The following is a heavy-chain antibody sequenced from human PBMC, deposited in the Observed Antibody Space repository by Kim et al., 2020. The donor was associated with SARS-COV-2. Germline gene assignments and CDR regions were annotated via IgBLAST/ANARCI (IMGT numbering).Heavy chain of an antibody. Sequence: GGSLRLSCAASGFTFSSYGMHWVRQAPGKGLEWVAVISYDGSNKYYADSVKGRFTISRDNSKNTLYLQMNSLRAEDTAVYYCARGSPVAGRVQKIYYYGMDVWGQGTTVTVSS. D-gene: IGHD6-19*01. CDR1: GFTFSSYG. CDR3: ARGSPVAGRVQKIYYYGMDV. V-gene: IGHV3-33*05. J-gene: IGHJ6*02. CDR2: ISYDGSNK.